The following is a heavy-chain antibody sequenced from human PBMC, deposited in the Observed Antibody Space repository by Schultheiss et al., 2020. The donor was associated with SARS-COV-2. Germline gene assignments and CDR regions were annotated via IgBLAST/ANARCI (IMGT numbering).Heavy chain of an antibody. J-gene: IGHJ4*02. CDR2: MNPNTGNT. CDR3: ARGKVAGGLPDH. Sequence: ASVKVSCKASGGTFTSYGISWVRQAPGQGLEWMGWMNPNTGNTGYAQRFQGRVTMTRETSISTAYMELTSLRSDDTAVYYCARGKVAGGLPDHWGQGTLVTVSS. V-gene: IGHV1-8*02. CDR1: GGTFTSYG. D-gene: IGHD6-13*01.